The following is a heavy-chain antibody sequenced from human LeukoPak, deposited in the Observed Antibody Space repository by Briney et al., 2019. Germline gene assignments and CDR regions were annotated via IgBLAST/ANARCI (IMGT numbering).Heavy chain of an antibody. D-gene: IGHD6-19*01. Sequence: PGGSLRLSCAASGFTFSSDGMHWVRQAPGKGLEWVAVISYDGSNKYYADSVKGRFTISRDNSKNTLYLQMNSLRAEDTAVYYCAKDLNGYSSGWGQGTLATVSS. J-gene: IGHJ4*02. CDR3: AKDLNGYSSG. CDR1: GFTFSSDG. CDR2: ISYDGSNK. V-gene: IGHV3-30*18.